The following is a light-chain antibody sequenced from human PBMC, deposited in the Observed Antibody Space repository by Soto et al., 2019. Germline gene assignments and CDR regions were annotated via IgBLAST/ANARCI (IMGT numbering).Light chain of an antibody. V-gene: IGLV9-49*01. CDR2: VGTGGIVG. J-gene: IGLJ3*02. CDR3: GADHGSGSDVVV. Sequence: QTVVSQPPSASASLGASVTLTCTLSSAYNNYRVDWYQQRPGKGPRFVMRVGTGGIVGSKGDGIPDRFSVLGSGLDRYLIIKNIQEEDESDYHCGADHGSGSDVVVFGGGTKLTVL. CDR1: SAYNNYR.